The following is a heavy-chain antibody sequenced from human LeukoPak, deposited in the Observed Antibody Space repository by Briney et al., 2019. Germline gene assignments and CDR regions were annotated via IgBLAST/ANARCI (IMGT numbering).Heavy chain of an antibody. Sequence: SETLSLTCAVYGGSFSGYYWSWIRQPPGKGLEWIGEINHSGSTNYNPSLKSRVTISVDTSKNQFSLKLSSVTAADTAVYYCARGPVLRFLEWLPTAGHSAFDIWGQGTMVTVSP. CDR3: ARGPVLRFLEWLPTAGHSAFDI. J-gene: IGHJ3*02. CDR2: INHSGST. D-gene: IGHD3-3*01. V-gene: IGHV4-34*01. CDR1: GGSFSGYY.